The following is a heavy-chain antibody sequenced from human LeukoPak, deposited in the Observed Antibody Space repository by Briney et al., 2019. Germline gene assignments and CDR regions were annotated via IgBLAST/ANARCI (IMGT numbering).Heavy chain of an antibody. CDR1: GGTFSSYA. CDR3: ARGDLYYYDSSGYYPEPTFFDY. V-gene: IGHV1-69*13. Sequence: GASVKVSCKASGGTFSSYAISWVRQAPGQGLGWMGGIIPIFGTANYAQKFQGRVTITADESTSTAYMELSSLRSEDTAVYYCARGDLYYYDSSGYYPEPTFFDYWGQGTLVTVSS. CDR2: IIPIFGTA. J-gene: IGHJ4*02. D-gene: IGHD3-22*01.